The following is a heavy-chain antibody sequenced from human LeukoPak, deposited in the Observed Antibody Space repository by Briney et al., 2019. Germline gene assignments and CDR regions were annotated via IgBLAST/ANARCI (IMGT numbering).Heavy chain of an antibody. CDR2: ISSSGTFI. V-gene: IGHV3-21*01. J-gene: IGHJ3*02. CDR3: ARERSLYSSGWPDAFDI. CDR1: GFTFHTYS. Sequence: GGSLRPSWAASGFTFHTYSMNWVRQAPGKGLEWVSSISSSGTFIFYADSVKGRFTLSRDNSKNTLYLQMNSLRADDTAVYYCARERSLYSSGWPDAFDIWGQGTMVTVSS. D-gene: IGHD6-19*01.